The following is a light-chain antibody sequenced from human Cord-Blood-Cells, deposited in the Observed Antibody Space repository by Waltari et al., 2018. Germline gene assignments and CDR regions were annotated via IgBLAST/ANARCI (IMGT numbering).Light chain of an antibody. V-gene: IGLV2-14*01. J-gene: IGLJ3*02. CDR3: SSYTSSSTAV. CDR1: SSDVGGYNY. CDR2: DVS. Sequence: QSALTQPASVSGSPGQSITISCTGTSSDVGGYNYVSWYQQHPGKAPKLMIYDVSKRPSGVSHRFSGSKSGNTASLPISGLQAEDEADYYCSSYTSSSTAVFGGGTKLTVL.